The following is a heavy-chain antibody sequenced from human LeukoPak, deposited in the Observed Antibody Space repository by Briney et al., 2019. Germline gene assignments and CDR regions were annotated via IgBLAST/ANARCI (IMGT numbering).Heavy chain of an antibody. D-gene: IGHD2-15*01. CDR1: GFTFSNYW. CDR3: ARIGYASSTFDY. Sequence: PGGSLRLSCAASGFTFSNYWMHWVRQAPGKGLVWVSHINTDGGTTTYADSVKGRFTISRDNAKNSLYLEMDSLRAEDTAVYYCARIGYASSTFDYWGQGTLVIVSS. V-gene: IGHV3-74*01. J-gene: IGHJ4*02. CDR2: INTDGGTT.